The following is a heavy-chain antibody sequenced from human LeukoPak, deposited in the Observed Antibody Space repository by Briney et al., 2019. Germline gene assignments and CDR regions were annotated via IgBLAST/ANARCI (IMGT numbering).Heavy chain of an antibody. J-gene: IGHJ4*02. CDR3: ARVWGGSYYY. Sequence: PGGSLRLSCAASGFTYHTYWMSWVRRAPGKGLEWVASINEGGSEKHYADSVKGRFTVSRDNAKNSLYLQMNSLRAEDTAVYYCARVWGGSYYYWGQGTLVTVSS. CDR2: INEGGSEK. V-gene: IGHV3-7*01. D-gene: IGHD1-26*01. CDR1: GFTYHTYW.